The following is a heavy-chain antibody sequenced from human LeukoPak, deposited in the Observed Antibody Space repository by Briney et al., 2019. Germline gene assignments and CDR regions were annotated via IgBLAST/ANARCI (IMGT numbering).Heavy chain of an antibody. CDR3: AKVRRGYCGSTSCPFDY. V-gene: IGHV3-23*01. CDR1: GFTFSSYA. J-gene: IGHJ4*02. D-gene: IGHD2-2*01. Sequence: GGSLRLSCAASGFTFSSYAMSWVRQAPGKGLEWVSAISGSGGSTYYADSVKGRFTISRDNSKNTLYLQMNSLRAEDTAVYYCAKVRRGYCGSTSCPFDYWGQGTLVTVSS. CDR2: ISGSGGST.